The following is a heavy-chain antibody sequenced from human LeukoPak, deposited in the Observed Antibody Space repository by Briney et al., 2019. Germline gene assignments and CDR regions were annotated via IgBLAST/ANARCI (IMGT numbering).Heavy chain of an antibody. V-gene: IGHV4-39*01. CDR1: GASLSTSPYY. Sequence: PSETLSLTCSVSGASLSTSPYYWGWIRQPTGKGLEWIGSVYHSGATYYNPSLKSRVTVSVDTSKNQFSMKLNSVTAADTAVYYCARLGWLYGSGSMNWFDPWGQGILVTVSS. J-gene: IGHJ5*02. CDR3: ARLGWLYGSGSMNWFDP. D-gene: IGHD3-10*01. CDR2: VYHSGAT.